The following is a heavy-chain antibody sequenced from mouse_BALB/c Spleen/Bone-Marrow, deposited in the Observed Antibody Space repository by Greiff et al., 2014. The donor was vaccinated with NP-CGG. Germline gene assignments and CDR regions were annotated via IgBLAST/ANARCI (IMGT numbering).Heavy chain of an antibody. CDR3: ARAYYVNYDAMDY. CDR1: GYTFSSYW. J-gene: IGHJ4*01. Sequence: VQLQQSGAELMKPGASMKISCKATGYTFSSYWIEWVKQRPGHGLEWIGEILPGSGSTNYNERFKGKATFTADTSSNTAYMRLSSLTSEDSAVYYCARAYYVNYDAMDYWGQGTSVTVSS. V-gene: IGHV1-9*01. D-gene: IGHD2-10*01. CDR2: ILPGSGST.